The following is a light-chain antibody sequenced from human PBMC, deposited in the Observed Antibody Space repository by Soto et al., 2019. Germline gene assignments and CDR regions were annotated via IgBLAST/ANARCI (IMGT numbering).Light chain of an antibody. CDR2: DAA. CDR1: QSVSSNY. CDR3: QQHHGSPFT. Sequence: EIVLTQSPGTLSLSPGERATLSCRASQSVSSNYLAWYQQKPGQAPRLLIHDAASRATGIPDRFSGSGSGTDFTLTISRLEPEDFAVYYCQQHHGSPFTFGPGTKVDIK. V-gene: IGKV3-20*01. J-gene: IGKJ3*01.